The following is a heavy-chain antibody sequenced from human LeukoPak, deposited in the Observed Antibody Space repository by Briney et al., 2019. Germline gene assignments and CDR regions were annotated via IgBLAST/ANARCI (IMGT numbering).Heavy chain of an antibody. Sequence: SETLSLTCTVSGGSINNGPYYWSWIRQHPGKGLEWIGYISYTGGTYYNPSLESRVSMSVDTSKNQFSLKLSSVTAADTAMYYCARIIVGASFDYWGQGTLVTVSS. D-gene: IGHD1-26*01. CDR3: ARIIVGASFDY. V-gene: IGHV4-31*03. CDR1: GGSINNGPYY. CDR2: ISYTGGT. J-gene: IGHJ4*02.